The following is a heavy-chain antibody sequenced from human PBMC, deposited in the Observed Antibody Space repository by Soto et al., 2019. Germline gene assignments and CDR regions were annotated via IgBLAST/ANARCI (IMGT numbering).Heavy chain of an antibody. CDR1: GFTFEDYG. CDR2: INWNASTT. V-gene: IGHV3-20*04. CDR3: ARLSPGNFDY. Sequence: EVQLVQSGGGVVRPGESLRLSCAASGFTFEDYGMTWVRQAPGKGLEWVSGINWNASTTSYADSVKGRFTVSRDNAKNSLFLQMNSLRAEDTAFYYCARLSPGNFDYLGQGTLVTVSS. D-gene: IGHD2-2*01. J-gene: IGHJ4*02.